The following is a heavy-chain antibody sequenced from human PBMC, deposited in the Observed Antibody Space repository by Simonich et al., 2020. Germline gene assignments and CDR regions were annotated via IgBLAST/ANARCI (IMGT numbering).Heavy chain of an antibody. J-gene: IGHJ1*01. Sequence: QVQLQQWGAGLLKPSETLSLTCAVYGGSFSGYYWNWFRQPPGKGLEWIGEINHSGSTHYHPSLKSRVTIAVDTAKNQFSLKLSSVTAADTAVYYCARGLRVAAAGTAFQHWGQGTLVTVSS. D-gene: IGHD6-13*01. CDR3: ARGLRVAAAGTAFQH. V-gene: IGHV4-34*01. CDR2: INHSGST. CDR1: GGSFSGYY.